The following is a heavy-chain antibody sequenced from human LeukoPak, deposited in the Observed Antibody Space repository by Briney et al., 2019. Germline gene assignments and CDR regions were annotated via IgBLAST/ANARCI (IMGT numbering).Heavy chain of an antibody. V-gene: IGHV1-18*01. CDR1: GYTFTSFG. J-gene: IGHJ3*02. Sequence: ASVKVSCKASGYTFTSFGITWVRQAPGQGLEWMGWISAYDGNTNYAQNLQGRVTMTTDTSTSTAYMDLRSLRSDDTAVYYCARDGSSSGVEITFDIWGQGTMVTVSS. D-gene: IGHD6-19*01. CDR3: ARDGSSSGVEITFDI. CDR2: ISAYDGNT.